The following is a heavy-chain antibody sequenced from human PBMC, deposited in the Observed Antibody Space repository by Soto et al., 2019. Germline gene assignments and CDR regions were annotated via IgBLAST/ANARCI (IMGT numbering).Heavy chain of an antibody. CDR2: ISAYNGNT. V-gene: IGHV1-18*01. CDR3: ARDLTGGYFDY. CDR1: GYTFTSYG. Sequence: VSVKVSCKASGYTFTSYGISWVRQAPGQGLEWMGWISAYNGNTNYAQKLQGRVTKTTDTSTSTAYMELRSLRSADTAVYYCARDLTGGYFDYWGQGTLVTVSS. J-gene: IGHJ4*02. D-gene: IGHD3-9*01.